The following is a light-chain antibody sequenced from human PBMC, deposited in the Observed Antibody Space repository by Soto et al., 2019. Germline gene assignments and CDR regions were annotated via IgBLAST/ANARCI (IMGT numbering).Light chain of an antibody. CDR2: GAS. Sequence: EIVMTQSPVTLSVSPGERATLSCRASHHVATNLAWYQQKPGQPPRLLIYGASTRATGVSARFSGSGSGTEFALTISSLQSDDFEVYYCQQYTARPPWTLRQGTRV. CDR1: HHVATN. V-gene: IGKV3-15*01. J-gene: IGKJ1*01. CDR3: QQYTARPPWT.